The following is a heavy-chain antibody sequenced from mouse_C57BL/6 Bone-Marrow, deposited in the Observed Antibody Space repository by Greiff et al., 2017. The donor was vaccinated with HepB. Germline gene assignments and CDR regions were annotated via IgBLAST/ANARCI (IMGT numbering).Heavy chain of an antibody. CDR2: IDPENGDT. J-gene: IGHJ2*01. D-gene: IGHD2-4*01. V-gene: IGHV14-4*01. CDR1: GFNIKDDY. CDR3: TTMITRGPYYFDY. Sequence: VQLQQSGAELVRPGASVKLSCTASGFNIKDDYMHWVKQRPEQGLEWIGWIDPENGDTEYASKFQGKATITADTSSNTAYLQLSSLTSEDTAVYHCTTMITRGPYYFDYWGQGTTLTVSS.